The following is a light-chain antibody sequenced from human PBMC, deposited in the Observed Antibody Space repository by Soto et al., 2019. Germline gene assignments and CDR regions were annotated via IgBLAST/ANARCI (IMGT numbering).Light chain of an antibody. Sequence: QSVLTQPASVSGSPGQSITISCTGTSSDVGGYNFVSWYQQHPGKAPKIMIYDVSNRPSGVSNRFSGSKSGNTASLTISGLQAEDEADYYCCSSTSTSPYVFGTGTKLTVL. CDR3: CSSTSTSPYV. CDR1: SSDVGGYNF. V-gene: IGLV2-14*01. CDR2: DVS. J-gene: IGLJ1*01.